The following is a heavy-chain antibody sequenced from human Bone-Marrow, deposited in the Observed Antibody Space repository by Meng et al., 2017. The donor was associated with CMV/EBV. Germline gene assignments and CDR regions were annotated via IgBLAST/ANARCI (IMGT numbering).Heavy chain of an antibody. CDR3: AAGPFGAVAGNFDY. J-gene: IGHJ4*02. V-gene: IGHV1-18*01. CDR1: GYTFTRYA. Sequence: ASVKVSCKASGYTFTRYAFSWVRQAPGQGLEWMGWISAYNGNTNYAQKLQGRVTMTTDTSTSTAYMELRSLRSDDTAVYYCAAGPFGAVAGNFDYWGQGTLVTVSS. D-gene: IGHD6-19*01. CDR2: ISAYNGNT.